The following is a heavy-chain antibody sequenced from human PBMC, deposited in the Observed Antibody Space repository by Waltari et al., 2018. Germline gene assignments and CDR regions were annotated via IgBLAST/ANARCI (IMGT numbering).Heavy chain of an antibody. V-gene: IGHV1-69*01. CDR3: ARGEPNYYDSSGYYSGNFDY. Sequence: QVQLVQSGAEVKKPGSSVKVSCKASGGTFSSYAISWVRQAPGQGIEWMGGIIPIFGTANYAQKFQGRVTITADESTSTAYMELSSLRSEDTAVYYCARGEPNYYDSSGYYSGNFDYWGQGTLVTVSS. J-gene: IGHJ4*02. D-gene: IGHD3-22*01. CDR2: IIPIFGTA. CDR1: GGTFSSYA.